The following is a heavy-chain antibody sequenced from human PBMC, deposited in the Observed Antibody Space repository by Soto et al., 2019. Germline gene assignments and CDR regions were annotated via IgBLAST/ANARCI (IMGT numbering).Heavy chain of an antibody. CDR2: ISAYNGNT. D-gene: IGHD3-22*01. CDR3: ARDDYYDRSGYFPNWFDP. V-gene: IGHV1-18*01. Sequence: ASVKVSGKASGYTFTSNGISWVRQAPGQGLEWIGWISAYNGNTNYAQKLQGRVTMTTDTYTSTAYMELRSLRSDDTAVYYCARDDYYDRSGYFPNWFDPGGQGTLVNVSS. CDR1: GYTFTSNG. J-gene: IGHJ5*02.